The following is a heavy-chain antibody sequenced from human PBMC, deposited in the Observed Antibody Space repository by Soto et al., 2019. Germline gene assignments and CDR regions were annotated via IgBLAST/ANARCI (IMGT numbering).Heavy chain of an antibody. CDR2: INHSGST. Sequence: SETLSLTCAVYGGSFSGYDWGGFRQPPGKGLEWIGEINHSGSTNYNPSLKSRVTISVDTSKNQFSLKLSSVTAADTAVYYCARGPWIQLWLPRPFDYWGQGTLVTVSS. D-gene: IGHD5-18*01. J-gene: IGHJ4*02. CDR3: ARGPWIQLWLPRPFDY. V-gene: IGHV4-34*01. CDR1: GGSFSGYD.